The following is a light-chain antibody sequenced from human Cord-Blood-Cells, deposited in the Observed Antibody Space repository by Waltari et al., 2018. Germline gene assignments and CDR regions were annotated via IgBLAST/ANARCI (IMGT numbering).Light chain of an antibody. CDR2: EGS. CDR3: CSYAGSSTWV. Sequence: QSALTQPASLSGSPGQPITISCPGTSSDVGRSNLVSWYQQHPGKAPKLMIYEGSKRPSGVSNRFSGSKSGNTASLTISGLQAEDEADYYCCSYAGSSTWVFGGGTKLTVL. J-gene: IGLJ3*02. V-gene: IGLV2-23*01. CDR1: SSDVGRSNL.